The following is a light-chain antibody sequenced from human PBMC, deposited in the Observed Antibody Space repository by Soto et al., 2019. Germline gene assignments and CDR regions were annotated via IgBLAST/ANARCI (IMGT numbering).Light chain of an antibody. J-gene: IGLJ1*01. CDR3: SSYTSSSTLYV. CDR2: DVS. V-gene: IGLV2-14*01. Sequence: QSALTQPASVSGSPGQSITISCTGTSSDVGGYNYVSWYQQHPGKAPKLMIYDVSNRPSGVSNRFSGSKSGNTASLTISGLQAEDEADYYCSSYTSSSTLYVFRTGTEVTV. CDR1: SSDVGGYNY.